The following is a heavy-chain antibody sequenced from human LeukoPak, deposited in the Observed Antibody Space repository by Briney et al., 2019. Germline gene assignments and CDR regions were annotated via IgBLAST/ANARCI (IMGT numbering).Heavy chain of an antibody. D-gene: IGHD6-19*01. J-gene: IGHJ6*03. CDR1: GGSISSGSYY. Sequence: SQTLSLTCTVSGGSISSGSYYWSWIRQPAGKGLEWIGRIYTSGSTNYNPSLKSRVTISVDTSKNQFSLKLSSVTAADTAVYYCARRRGIAVAGYYYYYMDVWGKGTTVTISS. V-gene: IGHV4-61*02. CDR2: IYTSGST. CDR3: ARRRGIAVAGYYYYYMDV.